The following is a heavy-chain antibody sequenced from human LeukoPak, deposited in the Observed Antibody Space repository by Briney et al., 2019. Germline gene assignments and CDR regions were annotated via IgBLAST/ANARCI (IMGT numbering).Heavy chain of an antibody. CDR2: IKQDGSEK. Sequence: PGGSLRLSCAASGFTFSSYWMSWVRQAPGKGLEWVANIKQDGSEKYYADSVKGRFTISRDNAKNSLYLQMNSLRAEDTAVYYCARVTGDYVMDYWGQGTLVTVSS. CDR1: GFTFSSYW. J-gene: IGHJ4*02. CDR3: ARVTGDYVMDY. V-gene: IGHV3-7*01. D-gene: IGHD4-17*01.